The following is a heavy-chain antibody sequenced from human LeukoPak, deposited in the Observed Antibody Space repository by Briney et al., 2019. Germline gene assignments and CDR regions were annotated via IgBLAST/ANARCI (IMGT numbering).Heavy chain of an antibody. CDR3: AREDYYDSSGDYYYYMDV. J-gene: IGHJ6*03. D-gene: IGHD3-22*01. CDR1: GGSFSGYY. Sequence: PSETLSLTCAVYGGSFSGYYWSWIRQPPGKGPEWIGEINHSGSTNYNPSLKSRVTISVDTSKNQFSLKLSSVTAADTAVYYCAREDYYDSSGDYYYYMDVWGKGTTVTVSS. V-gene: IGHV4-34*01. CDR2: INHSGST.